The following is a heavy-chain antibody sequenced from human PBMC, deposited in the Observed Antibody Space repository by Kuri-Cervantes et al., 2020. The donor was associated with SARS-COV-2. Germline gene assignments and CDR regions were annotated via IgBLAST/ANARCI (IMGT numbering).Heavy chain of an antibody. CDR1: GYTFTGYY. V-gene: IGHV1-2*04. CDR3: ARGGSDYYYYGMDV. CDR2: INPNSGGT. D-gene: IGHD3-10*01. J-gene: IGHJ6*02. Sequence: ASVKVSCKASGYTFTGYYMHWVRQAPGQGLEWMGWINPNSGGTNYAQKFQGWVTMTRDTSISTAYMELSRLRSDDTAVYYCARGGSDYYYYGMDVWGQGTTVTVSS.